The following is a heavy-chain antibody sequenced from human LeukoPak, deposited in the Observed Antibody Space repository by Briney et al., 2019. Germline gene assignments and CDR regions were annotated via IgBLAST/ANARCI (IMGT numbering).Heavy chain of an antibody. CDR3: ARGSTDYGDFEQDSQLPYFFDS. D-gene: IGHD4-17*01. V-gene: IGHV4-59*12. CDR1: GGSISSYY. J-gene: IGHJ4*01. CDR2: IYYSGST. Sequence: SETLSLTCTVSGGSISSYYWSWIRQPPGKGLEGIGYIYYSGSTNYNPSLKSRLTISADTSGNEISLKLKFVTAADTAVYFCARGSTDYGDFEQDSQLPYFFDSWGHGTLVTVSS.